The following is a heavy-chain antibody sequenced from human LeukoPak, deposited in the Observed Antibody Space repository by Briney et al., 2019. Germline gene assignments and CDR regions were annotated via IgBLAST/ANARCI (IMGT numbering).Heavy chain of an antibody. CDR1: GFSFSRYE. CDR3: TKVFYGGNSRDGFDI. Sequence: GGSLRLSCAASGFSFSRYERNWVRQAPGKGLEWVSYITSSGSTTYYADSVKGRFTISRDNAKNSLYLQMNSLRAEDTAVYYCTKVFYGGNSRDGFDIWGQGTMVTVSS. J-gene: IGHJ3*02. V-gene: IGHV3-48*03. D-gene: IGHD4-23*01. CDR2: ITSSGSTT.